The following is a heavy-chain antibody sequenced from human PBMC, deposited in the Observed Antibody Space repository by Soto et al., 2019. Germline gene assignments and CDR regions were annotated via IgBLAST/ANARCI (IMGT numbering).Heavy chain of an antibody. CDR3: ARAALFNWNLGLFDY. J-gene: IGHJ4*02. Sequence: GGSLRLSCTASGFTFSSDWMSWVRQGPGKGLGWVANIKQDGSEKYYVDSVKGRFTISRDNAKNSLYLQMNSLRAEDTAVYYCARAALFNWNLGLFDYWGQGTLVTVSS. V-gene: IGHV3-7*03. D-gene: IGHD1-1*01. CDR1: GFTFSSDW. CDR2: IKQDGSEK.